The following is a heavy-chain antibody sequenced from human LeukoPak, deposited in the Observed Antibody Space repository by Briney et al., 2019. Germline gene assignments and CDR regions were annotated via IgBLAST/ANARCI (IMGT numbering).Heavy chain of an antibody. D-gene: IGHD3-9*01. CDR2: IIPIFGTV. CDR1: GGTFSSYA. J-gene: IGHJ5*02. Sequence: SVKVSCKASGGTFSSYAISWVRQAPGQGLEWMGGIIPIFGTVNYAQKFQGRVTITADKSTSTAYMELSSLRSEDTAVYYCAREPRYYDILTGWFDPWGQGTLVTVSS. V-gene: IGHV1-69*06. CDR3: AREPRYYDILTGWFDP.